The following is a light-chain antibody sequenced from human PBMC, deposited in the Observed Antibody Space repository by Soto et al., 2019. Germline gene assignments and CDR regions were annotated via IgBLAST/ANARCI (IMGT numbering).Light chain of an antibody. Sequence: DIQMTHTPSSLSASVVDRVTITFLAGQSISTYLNWYQQKSGKAPKLLISAASSLEGGVPLRFSGSGSGTDFTLTISSLQPEDFATYYCQQSFSTLGWTFGQGTKVDIK. CDR2: AAS. CDR3: QQSFSTLGWT. V-gene: IGKV1-39*01. J-gene: IGKJ1*01. CDR1: QSISTY.